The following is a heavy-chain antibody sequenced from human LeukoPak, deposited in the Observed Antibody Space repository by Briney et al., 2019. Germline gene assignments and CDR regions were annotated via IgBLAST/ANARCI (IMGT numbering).Heavy chain of an antibody. CDR1: GGSVSDYY. CDR3: ARGGRSYYDSSGYYYS. CDR2: INHSGST. J-gene: IGHJ4*02. Sequence: PSETLSLTCTVYGGSVSDYYWSWIRQPPGKGLGWIVEINHSGSTNYRPSLKSRVTISVDTSSNQFSLKLSSVTAADTAVYYCARGGRSYYDSSGYYYSWGQGILVTVSS. D-gene: IGHD3-22*01. V-gene: IGHV4-34*01.